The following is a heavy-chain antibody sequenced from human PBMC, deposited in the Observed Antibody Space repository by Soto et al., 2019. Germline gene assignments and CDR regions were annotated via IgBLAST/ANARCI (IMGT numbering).Heavy chain of an antibody. D-gene: IGHD1-26*01. CDR1: GGSISSGNYY. CDR2: IYYSGST. J-gene: IGHJ4*02. V-gene: IGHV4-39*01. CDR3: ARSLVGATTLGFDY. Sequence: SETLSLTCTVSGGSISSGNYYWSWIRQPPGKGLEWIGYIYYSGSTYYNPSLKSRVTIPVDTSKNQFSLKLSSVTAADTAVYYCARSLVGATTLGFDYWGQGTLVTVSS.